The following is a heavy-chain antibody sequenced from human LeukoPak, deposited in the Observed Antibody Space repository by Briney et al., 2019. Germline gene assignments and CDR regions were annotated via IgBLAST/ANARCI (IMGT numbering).Heavy chain of an antibody. CDR1: GDSVSSNSAA. CDR3: ARGFYSGSYAGAFDI. V-gene: IGHV6-1*01. J-gene: IGHJ3*02. D-gene: IGHD1-26*01. CDR2: TYYRSKWYN. Sequence: SQTLSLTCAISGDSVSSNSAAWNWIRQSPSRGLEWLGGTYYRSKWYNDYAVSVKGRITISPDTSKNQFSLQLNSVTPEDTAMYYCARGFYSGSYAGAFDIWGQGTMIPSLQ.